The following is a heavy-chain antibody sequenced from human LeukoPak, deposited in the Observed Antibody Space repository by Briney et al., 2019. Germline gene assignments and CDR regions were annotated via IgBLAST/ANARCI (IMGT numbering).Heavy chain of an antibody. V-gene: IGHV5-51*01. CDR1: GYTFTSHW. J-gene: IGHJ4*02. CDR3: ARVGQAAAAGAGDY. CDR2: IYPGDSES. Sequence: NRGESLKISCKGSGYTFTSHWIGWVRQMPGKGLEWMGIIYPGDSESRYSPSSQGQVTISADNSITTAYLQWGSLKASDTAMYYCARVGQAAAAGAGDYWGQGTLVTVSS. D-gene: IGHD6-13*01.